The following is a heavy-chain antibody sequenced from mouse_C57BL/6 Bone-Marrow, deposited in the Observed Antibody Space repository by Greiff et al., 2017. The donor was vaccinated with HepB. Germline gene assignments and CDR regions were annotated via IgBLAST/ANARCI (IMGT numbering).Heavy chain of an antibody. Sequence: VQLQQSGPELVKPGASVKISCKASGYSFTGYYMNWVKQSPEKSLEWIGEINPSTGGTTYNQKFKAKATLTVDKSSSTAYMQLKSLTSEDSAVYYCARDGGYYEDYAMDYWGQATSVTVSS. CDR3: ARDGGYYEDYAMDY. CDR2: INPSTGGT. J-gene: IGHJ4*01. CDR1: GYSFTGYY. D-gene: IGHD2-3*01. V-gene: IGHV1-42*01.